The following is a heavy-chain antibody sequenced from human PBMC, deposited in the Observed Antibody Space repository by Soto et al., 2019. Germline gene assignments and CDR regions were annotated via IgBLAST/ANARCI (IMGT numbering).Heavy chain of an antibody. Sequence: PGGSLCLSCAASGFTFSSDAMGWVRQGPGKGLEWVAVVSIGGSTHYADSVRGRFTISRDNSKNTLSLQMNSLTAEYSAVYFCAKSRDPCGHFDYWGQGALVTVSS. D-gene: IGHD1-26*01. V-gene: IGHV3-23*01. J-gene: IGHJ4*02. CDR1: GFTFSSDA. CDR3: AKSRDPCGHFDY. CDR2: VSIGGST.